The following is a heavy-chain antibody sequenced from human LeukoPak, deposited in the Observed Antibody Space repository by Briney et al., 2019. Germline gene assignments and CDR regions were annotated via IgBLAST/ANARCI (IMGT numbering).Heavy chain of an antibody. CDR3: ARDSGFGSGSYYTVAWFDP. D-gene: IGHD3-10*01. J-gene: IGHJ5*02. V-gene: IGHV4-61*02. Sequence: SQTLSLTCTVSGGSISSGSYYWSWIRQPAGKGLEWIGRIYTSGSTNYNPSLKSRVTISVDTSKNQFSLKLSSVTAADTAVYYCARDSGFGSGSYYTVAWFDPWGQGTLVTVSS. CDR2: IYTSGST. CDR1: GGSISSGSYY.